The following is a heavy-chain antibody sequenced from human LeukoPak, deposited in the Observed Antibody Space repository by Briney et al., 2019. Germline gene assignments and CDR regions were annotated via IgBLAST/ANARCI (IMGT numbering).Heavy chain of an antibody. D-gene: IGHD3-3*01. CDR2: INHSGST. Sequence: PSETLSLTCAVYGGSLSGYYWSWIRQPPGKGLEWIGEINHSGSTNYNPSLKSRVTISVDTSKNQFSLKLSSVTAADTAVYYCNFWSGYYAVKDVWGKGTTVTVSS. V-gene: IGHV4-34*01. J-gene: IGHJ6*04. CDR3: NFWSGYYAVKDV. CDR1: GGSLSGYY.